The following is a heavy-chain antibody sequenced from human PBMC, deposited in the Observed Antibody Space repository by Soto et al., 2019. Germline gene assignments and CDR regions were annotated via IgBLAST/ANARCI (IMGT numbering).Heavy chain of an antibody. CDR3: ARGVGNHYDGSPTGQFDY. D-gene: IGHD3-22*01. J-gene: IGHJ4*02. CDR2: IYHSGST. Sequence: SETLSLTCAVSGVSITSTNWWSWVRQPPGKGLEWMGEIYHSGSTNYKPSLKSRVAISVDKSKSQFSLKLNSVTAADTAVYYCARGVGNHYDGSPTGQFDYWGQGTLVTVSS. V-gene: IGHV4-4*02. CDR1: GVSITSTNW.